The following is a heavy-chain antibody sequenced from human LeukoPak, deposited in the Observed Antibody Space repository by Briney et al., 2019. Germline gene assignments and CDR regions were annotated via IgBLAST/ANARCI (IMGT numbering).Heavy chain of an antibody. V-gene: IGHV3-33*06. CDR1: GFTFSSYG. CDR2: IWYDGSNK. CDR3: AKGRDGDYYFDY. J-gene: IGHJ4*02. Sequence: PGRSLRLSCVASGFTFSSYGMHWVRQAPGKGLEWVAVIWYDGSNKYYADSVKGRFTISRDNSKNTVYLQMNSLRAEDTAVYYCAKGRDGDYYFDYWGQGTLVTVSS. D-gene: IGHD4-17*01.